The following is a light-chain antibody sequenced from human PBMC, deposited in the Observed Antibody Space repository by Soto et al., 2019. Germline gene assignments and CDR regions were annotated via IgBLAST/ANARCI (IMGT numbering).Light chain of an antibody. J-gene: IGLJ3*02. Sequence: QSVLTQPPSASGTPGQRVTISCSGSSSNIGSNTVNWYQQLPGTAPKLLIYSNNQRPSGVPDRDSGSKSGTSASLAISGLQAEEEAEYYWAAWDDSLNGWVFGGGTKLTVL. CDR3: AAWDDSLNGWV. V-gene: IGLV1-44*01. CDR2: SNN. CDR1: SSNIGSNT.